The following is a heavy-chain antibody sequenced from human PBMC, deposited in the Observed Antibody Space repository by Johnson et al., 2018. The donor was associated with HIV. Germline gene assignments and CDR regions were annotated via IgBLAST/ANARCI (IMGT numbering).Heavy chain of an antibody. Sequence: QVQLVESGGGLVQPGGSLRLSCAASGFTFSRYAMHWVRQAPGKGLEWVANIKQDGSEKYYADSVKGRFTISRDNSKNTLYLQMNTLRVEDTAVYYGAKDGGSSWSAFDIWGQGTMVTVSS. V-gene: IGHV3-30*02. J-gene: IGHJ3*02. CDR2: IKQDGSEK. CDR3: AKDGGSSWSAFDI. D-gene: IGHD6-13*01. CDR1: GFTFSRYA.